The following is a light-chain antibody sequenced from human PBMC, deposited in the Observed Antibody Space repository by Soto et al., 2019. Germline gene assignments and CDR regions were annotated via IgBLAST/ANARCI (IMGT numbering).Light chain of an antibody. Sequence: QSALTQPASVSGSPGQSITISCTATISDVYDYKYVSWYQQHPGKAPKLIIYEVTHRPSGVSSRFSGSKSDNTASLTISGLEGGDEPDYSCGSLPPYSLGVFGGGTKLTV. CDR3: GSLPPYSLGV. V-gene: IGLV2-14*01. CDR1: ISDVYDYKY. J-gene: IGLJ3*02. CDR2: EVT.